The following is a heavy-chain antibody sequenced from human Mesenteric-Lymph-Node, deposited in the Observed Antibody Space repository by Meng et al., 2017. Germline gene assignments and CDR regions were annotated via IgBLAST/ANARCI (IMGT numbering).Heavy chain of an antibody. CDR2: ISGSGGST. CDR3: AKEGTDYDFWSGYLYYYGMDV. CDR1: GFTFSSYA. Sequence: GESLKISCAASGFTFSSYAMSWVRQAPGKGLEWVSAISGSGGSTYYADSVKGRFTISRDNSKNTLYLQMNSLRAEDTAVYYCAKEGTDYDFWSGYLYYYGMDVWGQGTTVTVSS. V-gene: IGHV3-23*01. D-gene: IGHD3-3*01. J-gene: IGHJ6*02.